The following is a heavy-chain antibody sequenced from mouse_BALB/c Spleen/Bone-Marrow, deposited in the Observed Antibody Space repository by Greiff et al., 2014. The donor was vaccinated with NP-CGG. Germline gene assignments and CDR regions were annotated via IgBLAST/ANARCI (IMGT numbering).Heavy chain of an antibody. CDR3: ARWEYYAMDY. CDR1: GFNIKDTY. CDR2: IDPANGNT. V-gene: IGHV14-3*02. Sequence: VQLQQPGAELVKPGASVTLSCTASGFNIKDTYMHWVKQRPEQGLEWIGRIDPANGNTKYDPKFQGKATITADTSSNTAYLQLSSLTSEDTAVYYCARWEYYAMDYWGQGTSVTVSS. J-gene: IGHJ4*01. D-gene: IGHD4-1*01.